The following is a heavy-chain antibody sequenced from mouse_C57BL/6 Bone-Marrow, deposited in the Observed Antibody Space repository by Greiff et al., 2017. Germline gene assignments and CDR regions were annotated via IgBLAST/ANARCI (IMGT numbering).Heavy chain of an antibody. V-gene: IGHV1-75*01. CDR3: AGSGSYLWDREFFIAY. CDR1: GYTFTDYY. D-gene: IGHD3-3*01. J-gene: IGHJ2*01. Sequence: QVQLQQSGPELVKPGASVKISCKASGYTFTDYYINWVKQRPGQGLEWIGWIFPGSGSTYYNEKFKGKATLTVDKSSSTAYMLLSSLTSEDSAVYFYAGSGSYLWDREFFIAYWGQGTTLTVSS. CDR2: IFPGSGST.